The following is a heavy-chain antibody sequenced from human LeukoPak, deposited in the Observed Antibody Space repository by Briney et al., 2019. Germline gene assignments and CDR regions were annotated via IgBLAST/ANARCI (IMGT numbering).Heavy chain of an antibody. CDR3: ARVLKGSYYYYYYMDV. D-gene: IGHD1-26*01. CDR1: GYTFTSYD. V-gene: IGHV1-8*01. Sequence: GASLKVSCKASGYTFTSYDINWVRQATGKGLEWMGWMNPNSGNTGYAQKFQGRVTMTRNTSISTAYMELSSLRSEDTAVYYCARVLKGSYYYYYYMDVWGKGTTVTISS. J-gene: IGHJ6*03. CDR2: MNPNSGNT.